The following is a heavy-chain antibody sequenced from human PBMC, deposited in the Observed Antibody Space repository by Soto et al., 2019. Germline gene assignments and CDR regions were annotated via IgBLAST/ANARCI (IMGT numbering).Heavy chain of an antibody. J-gene: IGHJ6*03. D-gene: IGHD2-15*01. CDR2: ITYSGVT. V-gene: IGHV4-59*01. CDR3: ARAIVVVPPVEDHYYHMDV. Sequence: WTWIRQPPGKGLEWIGFITYSGVTDYNPPLQSRVTISVVMSKNQFSLNLSSVTAAVTAVYYGARAIVVVPPVEDHYYHMDVWGKGTTVTVS.